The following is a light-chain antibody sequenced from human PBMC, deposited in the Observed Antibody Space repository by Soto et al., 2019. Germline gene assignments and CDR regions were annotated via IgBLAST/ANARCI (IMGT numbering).Light chain of an antibody. CDR2: EVS. CDR1: SSDVGGYNY. J-gene: IGLJ1*01. Sequence: QSVLTQPASVSGSPGQSITIPCTGTSSDVGGYNYVSWSQQHPGKAPKLMIYEVSNRPSGVSNRFSGSKSGNTASLTISGLQAEDEADYYCSSYTTTNTYVFGTGTKLTVL. CDR3: SSYTTTNTYV. V-gene: IGLV2-14*01.